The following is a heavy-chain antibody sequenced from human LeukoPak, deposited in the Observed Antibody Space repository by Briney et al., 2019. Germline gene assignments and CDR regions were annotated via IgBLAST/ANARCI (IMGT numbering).Heavy chain of an antibody. CDR1: DYIFTTSG. Sequence: ASVKVSCKASDYIFTTSGISWVRQAPGQGLEWMGWISADNGNTNYAQNLQGRVTMTADTSTSTAYMELRSLRSDDTAVYYCARHPHYGPFDYWGQGTLVTVSS. CDR2: ISADNGNT. V-gene: IGHV1-18*01. CDR3: ARHPHYGPFDY. J-gene: IGHJ4*02. D-gene: IGHD3-10*01.